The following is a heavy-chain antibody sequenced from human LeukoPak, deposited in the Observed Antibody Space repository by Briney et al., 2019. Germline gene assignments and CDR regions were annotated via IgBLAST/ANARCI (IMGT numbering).Heavy chain of an antibody. CDR3: ARSYTSSTILPTH. CDR2: IYPNSGVR. J-gene: IGHJ4*02. V-gene: IGHV1-2*02. D-gene: IGHD2/OR15-2a*01. Sequence: GASVKVSCTTSGYTFSNFYITWVRQAPGQGLEWMGWIYPNSGVRKYAQNFQGRVASTRDIPISTAYMELSSLRSDDTAVYYCARSYTSSTILPTHWGQGTLVTVSS. CDR1: GYTFSNFY.